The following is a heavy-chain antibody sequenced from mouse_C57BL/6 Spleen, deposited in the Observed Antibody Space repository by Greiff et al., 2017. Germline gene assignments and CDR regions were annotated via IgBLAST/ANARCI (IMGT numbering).Heavy chain of an antibody. CDR2: IWSDGST. D-gene: IGHD2-4*01. CDR1: GFSLPSYG. CDR3: ARHAGDYDDYYAMDY. V-gene: IGHV2-6-1*01. J-gene: IGHJ4*01. Sequence: VQRVESGPGLVAPSQSLSITCTVSGFSLPSYGVHWVRQPPGKGLEWLVVIWSDGSTTYNSALKSRLSISKDNSKSQVFLKMNSLQTDDTAMYYCARHAGDYDDYYAMDYWGQGTSVTVSS.